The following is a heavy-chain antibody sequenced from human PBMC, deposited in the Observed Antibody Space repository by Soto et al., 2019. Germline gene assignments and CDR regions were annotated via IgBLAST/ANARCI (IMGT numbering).Heavy chain of an antibody. V-gene: IGHV3-15*01. J-gene: IGHJ5*02. CDR2: IKKTSEGGAT. Sequence: DVQLVESGEGLVKPGGSLRLSCAASGFTFVNAWMSWVRQAPGKGLEWVGLIKKTSEGGATEYAAPVKGRFTISRDDSQNTFYLQIKSLKDEDTSVYYCTTEQWFPPWGQGTLVTVSA. CDR1: GFTFVNAW. CDR3: TTEQWFPP.